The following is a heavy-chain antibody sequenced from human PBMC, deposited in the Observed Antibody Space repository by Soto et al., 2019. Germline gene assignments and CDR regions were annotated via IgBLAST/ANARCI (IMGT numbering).Heavy chain of an antibody. D-gene: IGHD5-12*01. CDR2: ISGSGGST. Sequence: PGGSLRLSCAASGLTFSRYAMSWVRQAPGKGLEWVSAISGSGGSTYYADSVKGRFTISRDNSKNTLYLQMNSLRAEDTAVYYCAKLGTSGYESHFDYWGQGTLVTVSS. CDR3: AKLGTSGYESHFDY. CDR1: GLTFSRYA. V-gene: IGHV3-23*01. J-gene: IGHJ4*02.